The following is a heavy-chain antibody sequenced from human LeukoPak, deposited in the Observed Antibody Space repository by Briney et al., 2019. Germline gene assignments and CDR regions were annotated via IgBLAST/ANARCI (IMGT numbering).Heavy chain of an antibody. J-gene: IGHJ4*02. D-gene: IGHD3-3*01. Sequence: GGSLAHPRAASGFTFSNHWMTWVRQAPGKGLEWVASIKQDGSGNNYVDSVKGRFTISRDNAKNSLYLQMNSLRAEDTAVYVCAMDFGDYWIQSSLVTVSS. CDR1: GFTFSNHW. CDR3: AMDFGDY. V-gene: IGHV3-7*04. CDR2: IKQDGSGN.